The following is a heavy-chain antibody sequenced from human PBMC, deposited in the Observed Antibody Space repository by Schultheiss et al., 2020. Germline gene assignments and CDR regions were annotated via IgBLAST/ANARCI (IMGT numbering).Heavy chain of an antibody. D-gene: IGHD1-26*01. V-gene: IGHV4-39*01. CDR1: GGSISSGSYY. J-gene: IGHJ4*02. Sequence: SQTLSLTCTVSGGSISSGSYYWSWIRQPPGKGLEWIGEINHSGSTNYNPSLKSRVTISVDKSKNQFSLKLTSVTAADTAVYYCARLSGTYGRDCDYWGQGTLVTVSS. CDR2: INHSGST. CDR3: ARLSGTYGRDCDY.